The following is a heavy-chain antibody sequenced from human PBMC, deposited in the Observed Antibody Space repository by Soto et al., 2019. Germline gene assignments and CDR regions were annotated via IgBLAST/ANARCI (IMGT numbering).Heavy chain of an antibody. CDR2: ISGSGGST. J-gene: IGHJ4*02. D-gene: IGHD6-13*01. Sequence: EVQLLESGGGLVQPGGSLRLSCAASGFSFSNYAVSWVRQAPGKGLERVSTISGSGGSTYYADSVKGRFTISRDNSKNTLYLQMNSLRDEDTAVYYCAKDQGSSWYEIDYWGQGTLVTVSS. CDR3: AKDQGSSWYEIDY. CDR1: GFSFSNYA. V-gene: IGHV3-23*01.